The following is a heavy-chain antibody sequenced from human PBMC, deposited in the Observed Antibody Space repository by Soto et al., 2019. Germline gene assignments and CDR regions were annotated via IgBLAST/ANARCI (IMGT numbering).Heavy chain of an antibody. CDR3: ARDRTPMTTVTQSFDY. J-gene: IGHJ4*02. V-gene: IGHV1-18*01. CDR1: GYTFTSYG. D-gene: IGHD4-17*01. Sequence: QVQLVQSGAEVKKPGASVKVSCKASGYTFTSYGISWVRQAPGQGLEWMGWISAYNGNTNYAQKLQGRVTMTTDTTTSTSYMELRSLRSDDTAVYYCARDRTPMTTVTQSFDYWGQGTLVTVSS. CDR2: ISAYNGNT.